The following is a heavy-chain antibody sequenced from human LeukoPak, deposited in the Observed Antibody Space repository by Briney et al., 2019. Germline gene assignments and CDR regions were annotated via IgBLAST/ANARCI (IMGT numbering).Heavy chain of an antibody. CDR2: ISYDGSNK. Sequence: PGRSLRLSCAASGFTFSSYAMHWVRQAPGKGLEWVAVISYDGSNKYYADSVKGRFTISRDNSKNTLYLQMNSLRAEDTAVYYCAREDSSGYPYWGQGTLVTVSS. J-gene: IGHJ4*02. CDR1: GFTFSSYA. D-gene: IGHD6-19*01. V-gene: IGHV3-30*04. CDR3: AREDSSGYPY.